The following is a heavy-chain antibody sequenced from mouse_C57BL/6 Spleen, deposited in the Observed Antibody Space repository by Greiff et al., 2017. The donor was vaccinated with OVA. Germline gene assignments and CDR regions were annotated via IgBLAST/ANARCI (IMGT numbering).Heavy chain of an antibody. CDR2: IDPSDSYT. CDR1: GYTFTSYW. D-gene: IGHD2-12*01. CDR3: ARSGYRGAMDY. V-gene: IGHV1-69*01. J-gene: IGHJ4*01. Sequence: QVQLQQPGAELVMPGASVKLSCKASGYTFTSYWMHWVKQRPGQGLEWIGEIDPSDSYTNYNRKFKGKSTLTVDKSSSTAYMQLSSLTSEDSAVYYCARSGYRGAMDYWGQGTSVTVSS.